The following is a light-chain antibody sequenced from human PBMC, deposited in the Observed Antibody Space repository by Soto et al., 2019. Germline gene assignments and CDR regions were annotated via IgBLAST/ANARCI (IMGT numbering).Light chain of an antibody. CDR2: MAS. J-gene: IGKJ1*01. Sequence: DIQMTQSPATLSASVGDRVTITCRASQSISNWLAWYQQKPGKPPKLLIYMASNLESGVPSRFSGSGYGTEFTLTIPSLQPDDSATYFCQQYNHDSTFGQGTKVE. V-gene: IGKV1-5*03. CDR1: QSISNW. CDR3: QQYNHDST.